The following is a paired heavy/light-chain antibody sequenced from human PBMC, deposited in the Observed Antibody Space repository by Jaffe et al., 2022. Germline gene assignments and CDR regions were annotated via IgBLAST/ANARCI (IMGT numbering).Light chain of an antibody. J-gene: IGKJ5*01. CDR3: QQSYSTLSIG. CDR2: AAS. CDR1: QSISSY. V-gene: IGKV1-39*01. Sequence: DIQMTQSPSSLSASVGDRVTITCRASQSISSYLNWYQQKPGKAPKLLIYAASSLQSGVPSRFSGSGSGTDFTLTISSLQPEDFATYYCQQSYSTLSIGFGQGTRLEIK.
Heavy chain of an antibody. Sequence: QLQLQESGSGLVKPSQTLSLTCAVSGGSISSGGYSWSWIRQPPGKGLEWIGYIYHSGSTYYNPSLKSRVTISVDRSKNQFSLKLSSVTAADTAVYYCARGGRPPSIAAKGTFDYWGQGTLVTVSS. J-gene: IGHJ4*02. V-gene: IGHV4-30-2*01. D-gene: IGHD6-6*01. CDR1: GGSISSGGYS. CDR2: IYHSGST. CDR3: ARGGRPPSIAAKGTFDY.